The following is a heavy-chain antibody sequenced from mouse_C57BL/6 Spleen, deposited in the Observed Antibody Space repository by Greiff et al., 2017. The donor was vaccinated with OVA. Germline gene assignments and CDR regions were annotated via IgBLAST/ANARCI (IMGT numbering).Heavy chain of an antibody. V-gene: IGHV5-9*01. J-gene: IGHJ2*01. Sequence: EVQRVESGGGLVKPGGSLKLSCAASGFTFSSYTMSWVRQTPEKRLEWVATISGGGNTYYPDSVKGRFTISRDNAKNTLYLQMSSLRSEDTALYYCARRNYPHYFDYWGQGTTLTVSS. CDR1: GFTFSSYT. CDR3: ARRNYPHYFDY. D-gene: IGHD2-1*01. CDR2: ISGGGNT.